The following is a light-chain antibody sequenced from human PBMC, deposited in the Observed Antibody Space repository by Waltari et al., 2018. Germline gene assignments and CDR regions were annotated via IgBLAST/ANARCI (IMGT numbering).Light chain of an antibody. CDR1: ALSTKY. Sequence: SHELTQPPSVSVSLGQMARISCSGEALSTKYVYWYQQQPGQSPVLIIYKDIERPSGTPERFSGSSSGTLVTLTISGVQAEDEADYYCLSPDSGGTYWVFGGGTKLTVL. J-gene: IGLJ3*02. V-gene: IGLV3-16*01. CDR3: LSPDSGGTYWV. CDR2: KDI.